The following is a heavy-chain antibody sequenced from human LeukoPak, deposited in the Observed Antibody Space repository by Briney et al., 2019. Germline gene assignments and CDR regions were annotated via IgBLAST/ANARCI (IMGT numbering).Heavy chain of an antibody. CDR3: ARDRVVPAAIDHYGMDV. D-gene: IGHD2-2*01. Sequence: PGGSLRLSCAASGFTFSSYGMHWVRQAPGKGLESVPVICYDGSNKYYADSVQGRFTISRDNSKNTLYMQMNSLRAEDTAVYYCARDRVVPAAIDHYGMDVWGQGTTVTVSS. CDR2: ICYDGSNK. V-gene: IGHV3-33*01. CDR1: GFTFSSYG. J-gene: IGHJ6*02.